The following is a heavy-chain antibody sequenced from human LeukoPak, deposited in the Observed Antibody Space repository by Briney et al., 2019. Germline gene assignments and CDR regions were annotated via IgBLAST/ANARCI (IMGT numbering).Heavy chain of an antibody. CDR1: GFTFSSYA. CDR3: AKDWSRNRLVATSYDY. CDR2: ISGSGGST. D-gene: IGHD5-12*01. Sequence: PGGSLRLSCAASGFTFSSYAMSWVRQAPGKGLEWVSAISGSGGSTYYADSVKDRFTISRDNSKNTLYLQMNSLRAEDTAVYYCAKDWSRNRLVATSYDYWGQGTLVTVSS. J-gene: IGHJ4*02. V-gene: IGHV3-23*01.